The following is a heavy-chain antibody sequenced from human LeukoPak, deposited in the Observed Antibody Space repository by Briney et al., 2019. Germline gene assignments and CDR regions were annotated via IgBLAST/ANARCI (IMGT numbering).Heavy chain of an antibody. CDR3: ARQKVAAAGLEYFQH. CDR1: GVFFSGYY. J-gene: IGHJ1*01. Sequence: SETLSLTCAVYGVFFSGYYWSWIRQPPGKGLECIGEINHSGSTNYNPSLKSRVTISVDTSKNQFSLKLSSVTAADTAVYYCARQKVAAAGLEYFQHWGQGTLVTVSS. D-gene: IGHD6-13*01. V-gene: IGHV4-34*01. CDR2: INHSGST.